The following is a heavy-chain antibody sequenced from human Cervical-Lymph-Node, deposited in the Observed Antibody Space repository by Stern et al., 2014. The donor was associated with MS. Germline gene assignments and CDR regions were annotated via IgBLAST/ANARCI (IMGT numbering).Heavy chain of an antibody. CDR3: ARADTSPAYYYYGMDV. CDR1: GFTFTSSV. Sequence: QLVQSGADVEKPGASVKVSCKASGFTFTSSVIHWVRQAPGQRPKWMGWINVGIGNTKYSQTFQGRVTITRDTSASTVYLELSSLRSEDTAVYYCARADTSPAYYYYGMDVWGQGTTVTVSS. J-gene: IGHJ6*02. CDR2: INVGIGNT. V-gene: IGHV1-3*01.